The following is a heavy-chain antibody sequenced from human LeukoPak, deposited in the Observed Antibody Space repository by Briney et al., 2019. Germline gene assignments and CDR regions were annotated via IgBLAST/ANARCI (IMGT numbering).Heavy chain of an antibody. V-gene: IGHV4-59*01. CDR1: GGSISSYY. CDR3: ARSGYSYDRLDY. Sequence: SETLSLTCTVSGGSISSYYWNWIRQSPGKGPEWIGYIYYSGSTNYNPSLKSRVTISVDTSKNQFSLKLSSVTAADTAVYYCARSGYSYDRLDYWGQGTLVTVSS. D-gene: IGHD5-18*01. CDR2: IYYSGST. J-gene: IGHJ4*02.